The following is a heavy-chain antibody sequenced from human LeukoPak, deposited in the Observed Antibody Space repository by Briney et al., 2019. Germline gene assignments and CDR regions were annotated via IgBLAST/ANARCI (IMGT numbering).Heavy chain of an antibody. D-gene: IGHD1/OR15-1a*01. CDR2: IYPGDSDT. Sequence: GESLKISCQGSGYTISTYWLAWVRQMPGKGPEWMGIIYPGDSDTRYSPSFEGQVTISADKSINTAFLQWSSLRASDTAMYYCVRGLSARISKKNTEFFQYWGQGTLVTVSS. V-gene: IGHV5-51*01. CDR3: VRGLSARISKKNTEFFQY. J-gene: IGHJ1*01. CDR1: GYTISTYW.